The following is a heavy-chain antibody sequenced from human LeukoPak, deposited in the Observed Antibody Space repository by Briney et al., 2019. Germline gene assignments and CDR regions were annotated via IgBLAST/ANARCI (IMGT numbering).Heavy chain of an antibody. CDR1: GFTFSSYG. J-gene: IGHJ4*02. D-gene: IGHD2-2*01. CDR3: AKVVSRYCSSTSCPEDY. CDR2: ISYDGSNK. Sequence: GGSLRLSCAASGFTFSSYGMHWDRQAPGKGLEWVAVISYDGSNKYYADSVKGRFTISRDNSKNTLYLQMNSLRAEDTAVYYCAKVVSRYCSSTSCPEDYWGQGTLVTVSS. V-gene: IGHV3-30*18.